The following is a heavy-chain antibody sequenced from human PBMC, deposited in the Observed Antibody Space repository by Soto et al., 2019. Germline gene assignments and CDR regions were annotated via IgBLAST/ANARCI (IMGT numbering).Heavy chain of an antibody. Sequence: QVQLVQSRAEVKKPGSSVKVSCKASGGSFSNYALNWVRQAPGQGLEWMGRIVPFVGITKYAQKFQGRVTITADNSTSTAYMELSSLRSEDTAVYYCAREMGATNDYWGQGPLVTVSS. D-gene: IGHD1-26*01. CDR1: GGSFSNYA. CDR2: IVPFVGIT. V-gene: IGHV1-69*04. J-gene: IGHJ4*02. CDR3: AREMGATNDY.